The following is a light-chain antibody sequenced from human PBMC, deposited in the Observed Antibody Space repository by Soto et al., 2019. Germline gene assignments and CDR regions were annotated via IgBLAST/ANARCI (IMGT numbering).Light chain of an antibody. J-gene: IGKJ1*01. V-gene: IGKV1-6*01. CDR3: LKDYGDSWT. CDR2: AAS. CDR1: RDVGSD. Sequence: QITQSPSSLSASVGEKIISTCRASRDVGSDVSWYQQKPGQAPKLLIYAASNLYTGVPSRFSGSRSGTEFTLTISSLQPEDFASYYCLKDYGDSWTFGQGTKVDIK.